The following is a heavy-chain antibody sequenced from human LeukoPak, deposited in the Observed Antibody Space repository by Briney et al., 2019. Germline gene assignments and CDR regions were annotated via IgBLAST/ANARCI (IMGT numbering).Heavy chain of an antibody. D-gene: IGHD3-3*01. CDR2: ISAYNGNT. CDR1: GYTFTSYG. V-gene: IGHV1-18*01. J-gene: IGHJ4*02. Sequence: ASVKVSCKASGYTFTSYGISWVRQAPGQGLEWMGWISAYNGNTNYAQKLHGRVTMTTDTSTSTAYMELRSLRSDDTAVYYCARVSTIFGVVSTPDYWGQGTLVTVSS. CDR3: ARVSTIFGVVSTPDY.